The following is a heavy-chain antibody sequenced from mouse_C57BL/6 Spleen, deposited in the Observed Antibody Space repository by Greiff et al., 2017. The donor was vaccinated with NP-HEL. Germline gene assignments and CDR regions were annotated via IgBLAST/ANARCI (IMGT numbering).Heavy chain of an antibody. CDR3: ARFDAMFDY. V-gene: IGHV1-63*01. CDR1: GYTFTNYW. CDR2: IYPGGGYT. Sequence: QVQLQQSGAELVRPGTSVKMSCKASGYTFTNYWIGWAKQRPGHGLEWIGDIYPGGGYTNYNEKFRGKATRTANKSSSTAYMQVSSLTSEDSAIYYCARFDAMFDYWGKGTTLTVSS. J-gene: IGHJ2*01. D-gene: IGHD1-1*02.